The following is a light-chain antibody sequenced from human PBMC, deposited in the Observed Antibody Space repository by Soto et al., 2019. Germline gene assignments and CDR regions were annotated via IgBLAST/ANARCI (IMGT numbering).Light chain of an antibody. CDR2: GAS. J-gene: IGKJ4*01. Sequence: DIQMTQSPSSVSASIGDTVTITCRASQDISTLLAWYQQKPGKAPKLLIYGASILESGVPSRFSGRGSGTDFTLTISSLQPEDFATYVCQQADSFPLTFGGGTKVEMK. CDR3: QQADSFPLT. CDR1: QDISTL. V-gene: IGKV1D-12*01.